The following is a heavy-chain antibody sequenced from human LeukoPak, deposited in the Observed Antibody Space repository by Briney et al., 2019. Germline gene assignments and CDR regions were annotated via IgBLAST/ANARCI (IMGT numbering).Heavy chain of an antibody. D-gene: IGHD5-18*01. Sequence: PSETLSLTCTVSGGSISSYYWSLIRQPPGKGLEWIGYIYYSGSTNYNPSLKSRVTISVDTSKNQFSLKLSSVTAADTAVYYCARYIQLWSPSGSYYYMDVWGKGTTVTVSS. J-gene: IGHJ6*03. CDR3: ARYIQLWSPSGSYYYMDV. V-gene: IGHV4-59*01. CDR2: IYYSGST. CDR1: GGSISSYY.